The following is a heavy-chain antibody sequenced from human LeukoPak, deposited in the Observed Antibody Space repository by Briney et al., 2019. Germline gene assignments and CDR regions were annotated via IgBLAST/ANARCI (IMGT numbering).Heavy chain of an antibody. Sequence: GGSLRLSCAASGFTFDDYAMHWVRHAPGKGLEWVSLISGDGGSTYYADSVKGRFTISRDNSKNSLYLQMNSLRTEDTALYYCAKDGPVEMATTTWNRFDPWGQGTLVTVSS. V-gene: IGHV3-43*02. J-gene: IGHJ5*02. CDR3: AKDGPVEMATTTWNRFDP. CDR1: GFTFDDYA. CDR2: ISGDGGST. D-gene: IGHD5-24*01.